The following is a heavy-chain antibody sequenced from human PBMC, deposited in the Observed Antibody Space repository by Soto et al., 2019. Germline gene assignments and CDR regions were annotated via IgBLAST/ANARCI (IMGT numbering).Heavy chain of an antibody. V-gene: IGHV5-10-1*01. CDR3: ARWSGSGFDY. CDR2: IDPSDSDT. D-gene: IGHD3-10*01. CDR1: GYTFTSYW. J-gene: IGHJ4*02. Sequence: GESLKISCQASGYTFTSYWITWVRQMPGKGLQCVGRIDPSDSDTRYSPSLQGHVTISADKSISTAYLQWSSLKASDTAMYYCARWSGSGFDYWGRGTLVTVSS.